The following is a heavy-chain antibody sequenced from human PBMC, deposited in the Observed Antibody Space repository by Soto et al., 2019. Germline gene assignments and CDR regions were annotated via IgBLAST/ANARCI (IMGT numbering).Heavy chain of an antibody. J-gene: IGHJ4*02. Sequence: GGSLRLSCAASGFTFSSYAMSWVRQAPGKGLEWVSAISGSGGSTYYADSVKGRFTISRDNSKNTLYLQMNSLRAEDTAVYYCAKDHRLTGYLGLLPYDYWGQGTLVTVSS. D-gene: IGHD3-9*01. CDR3: AKDHRLTGYLGLLPYDY. CDR2: ISGSGGST. V-gene: IGHV3-23*01. CDR1: GFTFSSYA.